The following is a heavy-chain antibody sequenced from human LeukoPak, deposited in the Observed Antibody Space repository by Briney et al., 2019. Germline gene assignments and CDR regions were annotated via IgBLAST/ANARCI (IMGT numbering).Heavy chain of an antibody. Sequence: GASVKVSCKASGGTFSSYAISWVRQAPGQGLEWMGRIIPVLGIANYAQKFQGRVTITADKSTSTAYMELSSLRSEDTAVYYCAEKDEYFQHWGQGTLVTVSS. J-gene: IGHJ1*01. CDR1: GGTFSSYA. CDR2: IIPVLGIA. CDR3: AEKDEYFQH. V-gene: IGHV1-69*04.